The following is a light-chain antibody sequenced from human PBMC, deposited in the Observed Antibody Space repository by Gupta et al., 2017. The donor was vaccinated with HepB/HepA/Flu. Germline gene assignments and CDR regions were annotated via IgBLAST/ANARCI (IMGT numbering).Light chain of an antibody. Sequence: QSALTPPAPSAGSPRPSITLSCTGTNSAVGAYNYVSWYQHHPDKAPKVMIFDVSKRPAGVASRFSGSKSGNTASLTISGPAEEDEADYYYCADTSSSNVIFGGGTKLTVL. CDR3: CADTSSSNVI. V-gene: IGLV2-14*03. CDR1: NSAVGAYNY. CDR2: DVS. J-gene: IGLJ2*01.